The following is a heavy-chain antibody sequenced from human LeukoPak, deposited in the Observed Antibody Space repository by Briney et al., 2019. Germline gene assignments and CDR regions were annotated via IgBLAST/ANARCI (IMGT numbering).Heavy chain of an antibody. CDR1: GFTLSSYW. D-gene: IGHD1/OR15-1a*01. J-gene: IGHJ4*02. CDR3: AKGTKPVMTIPDY. V-gene: IGHV3-7*03. CDR2: IREDGNEE. Sequence: PGGSLRLSCVASGFTLSSYWMSWVRQAPGKGLEWVANIREDGNEEYYVDSVKGRFTISRDNAKNSLFLQMNSLRAEDTAMYYCAKGTKPVMTIPDYWGQGILVTVSS.